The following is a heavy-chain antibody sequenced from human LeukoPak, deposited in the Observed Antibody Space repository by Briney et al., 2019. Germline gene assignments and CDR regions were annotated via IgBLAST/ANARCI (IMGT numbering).Heavy chain of an antibody. Sequence: GGSLRLSCAASGFTFSSYAMSWVRQAPGKGLEWVPAISGSGGSTYYADSVKGRFTISRDNSKNTLYLQMNSLRAEDTAVYYCAKDKARTQASDYWGQGTLVTVSS. J-gene: IGHJ4*02. CDR3: AKDKARTQASDY. CDR2: ISGSGGST. V-gene: IGHV3-23*01. CDR1: GFTFSSYA.